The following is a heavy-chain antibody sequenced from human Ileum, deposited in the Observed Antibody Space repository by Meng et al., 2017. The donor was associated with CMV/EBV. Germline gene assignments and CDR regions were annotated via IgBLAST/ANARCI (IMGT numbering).Heavy chain of an antibody. Sequence: RQSQESGPGLLNPSQTLSLMCTVSCGYITNSNYYWGWIRQPPGKGLEWIGSIYYNGRTYYKPSLKSRATLSIDTSNSQLSLKMTSVTAADTAVYYCARKGSGYNTYYFDYWGQGALVTVSS. J-gene: IGHJ4*02. CDR2: IYYNGRT. V-gene: IGHV4-39*07. CDR3: ARKGSGYNTYYFDY. D-gene: IGHD3-3*01. CDR1: CGYITNSNYY.